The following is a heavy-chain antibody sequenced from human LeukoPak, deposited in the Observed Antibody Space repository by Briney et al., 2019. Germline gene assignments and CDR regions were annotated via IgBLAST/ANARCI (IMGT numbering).Heavy chain of an antibody. CDR1: GFTFSGYW. CDR3: ARDGGSGPSGAFDI. J-gene: IGHJ3*02. D-gene: IGHD3-10*01. Sequence: HSGGSLRLSCAASGFTFSGYWMHWVRQAPGKGLVWVSRIESYAISTTYADSVKGRFTSSRDNGKNTLYLQMNSLSVEDTAVYYCARDGGSGPSGAFDIWGQGTKVTVSS. V-gene: IGHV3-74*01. CDR2: IESYAIST.